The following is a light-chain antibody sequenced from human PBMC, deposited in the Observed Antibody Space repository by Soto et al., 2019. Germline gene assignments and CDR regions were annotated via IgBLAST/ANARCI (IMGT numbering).Light chain of an antibody. Sequence: QSALTQPPSASGSPGQSVTISCTGTSSDVGGYNYVSWYQQLPGKAPKLMIYEVSKRPSGVPDRFSGSKSGNTASLTVSGLQAEDEADYYCSSYAGSNKLFGGGTKLTVL. CDR3: SSYAGSNKL. CDR1: SSDVGGYNY. V-gene: IGLV2-8*01. CDR2: EVS. J-gene: IGLJ2*01.